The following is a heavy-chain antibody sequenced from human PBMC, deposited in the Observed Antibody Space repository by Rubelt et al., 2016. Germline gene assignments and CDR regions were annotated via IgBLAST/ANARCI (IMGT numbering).Heavy chain of an antibody. CDR2: ITGSGATT. CDR3: ARSARGYNYLHVDY. J-gene: IGHJ4*02. V-gene: IGHV3-23*04. CDR1: GFTFDDYA. D-gene: IGHD5-18*01. Sequence: EVQLVESGGGLVQPGRSLRLSCAASGFTFDDYAMHWVRQAPGKGLEWVSVITGSGATTYYADSVKGRFTISRDNSKNTLYLQMNSLRAEDTAVEYCARSARGYNYLHVDYWGQGTLVTVSS.